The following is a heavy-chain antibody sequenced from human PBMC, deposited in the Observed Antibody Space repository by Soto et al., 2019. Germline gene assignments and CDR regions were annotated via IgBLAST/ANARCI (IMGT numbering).Heavy chain of an antibody. J-gene: IGHJ4*02. D-gene: IGHD6-6*01. Sequence: PGGSLRLSCAASGFTFSSYWMHWVRQAPGKGLVWVSRINSDGSSTSYADSVKGRFTISRDNAKNTLYLQMNSLRAEGTAVYYCAKYSSSSRGFDYWGQGTLVTVSS. V-gene: IGHV3-74*01. CDR1: GFTFSSYW. CDR2: INSDGSST. CDR3: AKYSSSSRGFDY.